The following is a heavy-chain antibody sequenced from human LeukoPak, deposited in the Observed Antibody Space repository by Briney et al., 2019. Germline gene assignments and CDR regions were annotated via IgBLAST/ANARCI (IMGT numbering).Heavy chain of an antibody. D-gene: IGHD6-13*01. V-gene: IGHV3-33*01. J-gene: IGHJ4*02. Sequence: GGSLRLSCAASGFTFSSYGMHWVRQAPGKGLEWVAVIWYDGSNKHYADSVKGRFTISRDNSKNTLYLQMNSLRAEDTAVYYCARGGGAAAGTAAPFDYWGQGTLVTVSS. CDR1: GFTFSSYG. CDR2: IWYDGSNK. CDR3: ARGGGAAAGTAAPFDY.